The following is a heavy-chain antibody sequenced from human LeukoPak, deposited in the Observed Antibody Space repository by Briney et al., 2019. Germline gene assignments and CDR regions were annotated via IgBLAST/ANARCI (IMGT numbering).Heavy chain of an antibody. CDR3: ARGYDSSGYYSLDAFDI. V-gene: IGHV3-73*01. CDR1: GFTFSSYG. D-gene: IGHD3-22*01. CDR2: IRSKANSYAT. Sequence: GGTLRLSCAASGFTFSSYGMSWVRQAPGKGLEWVGRIRSKANSYATAYAASVKGRFTISRDDSKNTAYLQMNSLKTEDTAVYYCARGYDSSGYYSLDAFDIWGQGTMVTVSS. J-gene: IGHJ3*02.